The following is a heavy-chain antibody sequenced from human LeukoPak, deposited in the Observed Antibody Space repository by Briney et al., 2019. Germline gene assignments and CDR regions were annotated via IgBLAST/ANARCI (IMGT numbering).Heavy chain of an antibody. CDR1: GGSFSIYY. CDR3: ARVDSSNWYESRGYFDY. V-gene: IGHV4-4*07. J-gene: IGHJ4*02. Sequence: SETLSLTCTVSGGSFSIYYWSWIRQPAGKGLEWIGRIYTSGSTNYIPSLKSRVTISVDTSKNQFSLKLSSVTAADTAVYYCARVDSSNWYESRGYFDYWGQGTLVTVSS. D-gene: IGHD6-13*01. CDR2: IYTSGST.